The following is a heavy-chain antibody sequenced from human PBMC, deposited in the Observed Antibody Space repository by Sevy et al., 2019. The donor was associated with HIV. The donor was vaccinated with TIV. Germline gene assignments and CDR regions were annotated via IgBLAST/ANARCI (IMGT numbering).Heavy chain of an antibody. CDR3: ARGVTTVTPFDY. J-gene: IGHJ4*02. V-gene: IGHV3-30-3*01. D-gene: IGHD4-17*01. Sequence: GGSLRLSCAASGFIFSTYSMHWVRQAPGKGLEWVAAISYDGNNKYYADSVKGRFTISRDNPKNTLFLQVNSLRPEDTAVYYCARGVTTVTPFDYWGQGTLVTVSS. CDR2: ISYDGNNK. CDR1: GFIFSTYS.